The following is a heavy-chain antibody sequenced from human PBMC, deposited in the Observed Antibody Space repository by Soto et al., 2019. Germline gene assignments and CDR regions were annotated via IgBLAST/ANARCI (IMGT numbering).Heavy chain of an antibody. D-gene: IGHD2-15*01. CDR1: GYRFTSYG. J-gene: IGHJ6*02. V-gene: IGHV1-18*01. CDR3: ARDCSGGSCFVYYYYGMDV. CDR2: INAYNGNT. Sequence: ASVKVSCKASGYRFTSYGIGWVRQAPGQGLEWMGWINAYNGNTNYAQKLQGRVTMTTDTSMSTAYMELRSLRSDDTAVYYCARDCSGGSCFVYYYYGMDVWGQGTTVTVSS.